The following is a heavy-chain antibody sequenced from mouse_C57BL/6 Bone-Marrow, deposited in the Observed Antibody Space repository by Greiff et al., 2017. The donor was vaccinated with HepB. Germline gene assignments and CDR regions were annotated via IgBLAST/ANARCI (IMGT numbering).Heavy chain of an antibody. Sequence: QVQLQQSGAELVRPGASVTLSCKASGYTFTDYEMHWVKQTPVHGLEWLGAIDPETGGTAYNQKFKGKAILTADKSSSTAYMELRSLTSEDSAVYYCTRAYSKWYFDVWGTGTTVTVSS. V-gene: IGHV1-15*01. CDR3: TRAYSKWYFDV. D-gene: IGHD2-5*01. CDR2: IDPETGGT. J-gene: IGHJ1*03. CDR1: GYTFTDYE.